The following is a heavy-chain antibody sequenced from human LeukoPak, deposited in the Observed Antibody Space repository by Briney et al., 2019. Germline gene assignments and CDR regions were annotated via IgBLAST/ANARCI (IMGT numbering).Heavy chain of an antibody. CDR1: GFSLSTSGVG. V-gene: IGHV2-5*02. J-gene: IGHJ4*02. D-gene: IGHD4-17*01. CDR3: ARRDYYGYYVTLDY. Sequence: SGPTLVNPTQTLTLTCTFSGFSLSTSGVGVGWIRQPPGKALGWLALIYWDDDKRYSPSLKSRLTITKDTSKNQVVLTMTNMDPVDTATYYCARRDYYGYYVTLDYWGQGTLVTVSS. CDR2: IYWDDDK.